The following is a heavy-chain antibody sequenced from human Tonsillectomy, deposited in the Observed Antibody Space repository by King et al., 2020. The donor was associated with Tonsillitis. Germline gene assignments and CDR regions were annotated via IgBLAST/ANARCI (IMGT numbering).Heavy chain of an antibody. CDR1: GFTFDDYG. V-gene: IGHV3-20*04. CDR2: INWNGGST. D-gene: IGHD3-22*01. CDR3: ARENLGGYPYYYYYMDV. J-gene: IGHJ6*03. Sequence: VQLVESGGGVVRPGGSLRLSCAASGFTFDDYGMSWVRQAPGKGLEWVSGINWNGGSTGYADSVKGRFTISRDNAKNSLYPQIHILRAEDTALYYCARENLGGYPYYYYYMDVWGKGTTVTVSS.